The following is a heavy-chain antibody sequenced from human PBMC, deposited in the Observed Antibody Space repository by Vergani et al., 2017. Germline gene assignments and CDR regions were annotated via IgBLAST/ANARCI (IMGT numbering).Heavy chain of an antibody. CDR2: ISGSGGST. CDR1: GGTFSSYA. J-gene: IGHJ6*02. CDR3: AKTQRITMIVVAPWYYYGMDV. D-gene: IGHD3-22*01. V-gene: IGHV3-23*04. Sequence: VQLVQSGAEVKKPGSSVKVSCKASGGTFSSYAMSWVRQAPGKGLEWVSAISGSGGSTYYADSVKGRFTISRDNSKNTLYLQMNSLRAEDTAVYYCAKTQRITMIVVAPWYYYGMDVWGQGTTVTVSS.